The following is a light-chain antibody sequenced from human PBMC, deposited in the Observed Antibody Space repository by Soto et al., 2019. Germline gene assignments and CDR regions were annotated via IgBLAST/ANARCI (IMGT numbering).Light chain of an antibody. CDR3: AAWDDSLSGYV. Sequence: QTVVTQPPSASGTPGQRVTISCSGSSSNIGSNYVYWYQQLPGTAPKLLIYRNNQRPPGVPDRFSGSKSGTSASLAISGLRSEDEADYYCAAWDDSLSGYVFGTGTKLTVL. CDR1: SSNIGSNY. J-gene: IGLJ1*01. CDR2: RNN. V-gene: IGLV1-47*01.